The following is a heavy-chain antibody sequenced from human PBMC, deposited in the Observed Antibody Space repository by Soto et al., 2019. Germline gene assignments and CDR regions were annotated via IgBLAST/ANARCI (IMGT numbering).Heavy chain of an antibody. D-gene: IGHD2-2*02. V-gene: IGHV3-23*01. Sequence: EVHLLESGGNSVQSGGSLRLSCAASGFDFGSHALTWVRQAPGKGLEWVSAITAGGGGTYYLDSVKGRFTISRDNSNNTLYLQMNGLRAEDTAVYYCAKFFGLYPDSWGQGTLVSVSS. J-gene: IGHJ4*02. CDR3: AKFFGLYPDS. CDR2: ITAGGGGT. CDR1: GFDFGSHA.